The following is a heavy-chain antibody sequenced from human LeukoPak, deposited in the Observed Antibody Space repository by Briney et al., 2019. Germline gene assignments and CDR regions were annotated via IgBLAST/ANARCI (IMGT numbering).Heavy chain of an antibody. J-gene: IGHJ4*02. D-gene: IGHD3-22*01. Sequence: ASVKVSFKSSVYTFTSYDINWVRQATGQGLEWMGWMNPKSGNTGYAQKFQGRVTMTRNTSISTAYMELSSLRAEDTAVYYCARGQKWQRNTMIVGRKYYFDYWGQGTLVTVSS. V-gene: IGHV1-8*01. CDR2: MNPKSGNT. CDR3: ARGQKWQRNTMIVGRKYYFDY. CDR1: VYTFTSYD.